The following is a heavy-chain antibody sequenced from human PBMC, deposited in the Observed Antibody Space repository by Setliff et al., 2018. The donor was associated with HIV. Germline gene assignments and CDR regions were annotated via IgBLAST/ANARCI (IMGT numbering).Heavy chain of an antibody. CDR2: IYYSGTT. CDR3: ARSLVPSGYYYGRHAFDI. V-gene: IGHV4-39*01. Sequence: SETLSLTCTVSGDSISSSSCYWAWIRQPPGKGLEWIGNIYYSGTTFYNPSLKSRVTVSVDTSKNQFSLRVNSVTAADTAVYYCARSLVPSGYYYGRHAFDIWGQGTKVTVSS. CDR1: GDSISSSSCY. D-gene: IGHD3-22*01. J-gene: IGHJ3*02.